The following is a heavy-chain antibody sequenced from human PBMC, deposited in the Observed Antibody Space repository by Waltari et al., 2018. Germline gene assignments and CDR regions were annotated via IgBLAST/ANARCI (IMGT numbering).Heavy chain of an antibody. J-gene: IGHJ4*02. V-gene: IGHV1-69*01. Sequence: QVQLVQSGAEVKKPGSSVKVSCKASGGTFSSYAISWVRQAPGQGLEWMGGIIPIFGTANYEQKFQGRVTITADESTSTAYMELSSLRSEDTAVYYCARNYDSRYRGDYYFDYWGQGTLVTVSS. CDR1: GGTFSSYA. CDR3: ARNYDSRYRGDYYFDY. D-gene: IGHD3-22*01. CDR2: IIPIFGTA.